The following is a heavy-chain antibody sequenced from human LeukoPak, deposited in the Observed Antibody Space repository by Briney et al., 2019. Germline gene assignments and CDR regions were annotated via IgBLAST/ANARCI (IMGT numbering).Heavy chain of an antibody. D-gene: IGHD5-18*01. J-gene: IGHJ4*02. CDR1: GGSISSYY. V-gene: IGHV4-59*01. CDR3: AKDLSRGYSYGRPDFDY. CDR2: IYYSGST. Sequence: PSETLSLTCTVSGGSISSYYWSWIRQPPGKGLEWIGYIYYSGSTNYNPSLKSRVTISVDTSKNQFSLKLSSVTAADTAVYYCAKDLSRGYSYGRPDFDYWGQGTLVTVSS.